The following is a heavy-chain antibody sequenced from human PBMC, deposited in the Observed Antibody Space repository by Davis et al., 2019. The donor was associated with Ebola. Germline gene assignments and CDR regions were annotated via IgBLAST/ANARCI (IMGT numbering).Heavy chain of an antibody. V-gene: IGHV3-30*18. CDR3: AKDRSWFGEPYYYYYYGMDV. CDR2: ISYDGSNK. J-gene: IGHJ6*02. CDR1: GFTFSSYG. Sequence: GESLKISCAASGFTFSSYGMHWVRQAPGKGLEWVAVISYDGSNKYYADSVKGRFTISRDNSKNTLYLQMNSLRAEDTAVYYCAKDRSWFGEPYYYYYYGMDVWGQGTTVTVSS. D-gene: IGHD3-10*01.